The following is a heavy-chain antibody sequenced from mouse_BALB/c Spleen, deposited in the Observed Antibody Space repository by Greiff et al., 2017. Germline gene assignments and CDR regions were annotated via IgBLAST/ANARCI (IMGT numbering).Heavy chain of an antibody. CDR3: AREEKYGNPAWFAY. CDR1: GFTFSSYG. J-gene: IGHJ3*01. V-gene: IGHV5-6-3*01. D-gene: IGHD2-10*02. CDR2: INSNGGST. Sequence: EVKLMESGGGLVQPGGSLKLSCAASGFTFSSYGMSWVRQTPDKRLELVATINSNGGSTYYPDSVKGRFTISRDNAKNTLYLQMSSLKSEDTAMYYCAREEKYGNPAWFAYWGQGTLVTVSA.